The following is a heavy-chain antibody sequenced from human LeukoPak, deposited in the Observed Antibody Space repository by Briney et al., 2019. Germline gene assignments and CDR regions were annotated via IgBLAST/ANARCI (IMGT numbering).Heavy chain of an antibody. CDR3: ARDGGGYYYYYMDV. Sequence: GASVKVSCKASGYTFTGYYMHWVRQAPGQGLEWMGWINPNSGGTNYAQKFQGRVTMTRDTSISTAYMELSRLRSDDTAVYYCARDGGGYYYYYMDVWGKGTTVTISS. CDR1: GYTFTGYY. J-gene: IGHJ6*03. CDR2: INPNSGGT. D-gene: IGHD3-10*01. V-gene: IGHV1-2*02.